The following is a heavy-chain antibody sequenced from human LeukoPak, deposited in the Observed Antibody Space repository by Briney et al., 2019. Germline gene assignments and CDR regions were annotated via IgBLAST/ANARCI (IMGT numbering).Heavy chain of an antibody. CDR2: IYYSGST. CDR1: GGSISSSSYY. Sequence: SETLSLTCTVSGGSISSSSYYWGWIRQPPGKGLEWIGSIYYSGSTYYNPSLKSRVTTSVDTSKNQFSLKLSSVTAADTAVYYRARVMGYCTNGVCYAYWYFDLWGRGTLVTVSS. V-gene: IGHV4-39*07. J-gene: IGHJ2*01. CDR3: ARVMGYCTNGVCYAYWYFDL. D-gene: IGHD2-8*01.